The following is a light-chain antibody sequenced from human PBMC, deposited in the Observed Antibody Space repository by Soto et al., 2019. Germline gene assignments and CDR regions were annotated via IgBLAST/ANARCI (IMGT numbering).Light chain of an antibody. CDR3: QQYSVYWT. CDR1: QSVRSN. CDR2: GVS. J-gene: IGKJ1*01. Sequence: IAMTQPQATLSVSPGERATLSCRASQSVRSNLAWYQQKPGQAPRLLIYGVSTRATGIPTGFSGSGSGTEFTLTINSLQPDDFATYYCQQYSVYWTFGQGTKVDIK. V-gene: IGKV3-15*01.